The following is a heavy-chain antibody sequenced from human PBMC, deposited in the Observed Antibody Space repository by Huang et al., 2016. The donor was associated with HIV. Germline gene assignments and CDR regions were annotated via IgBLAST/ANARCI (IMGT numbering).Heavy chain of an antibody. J-gene: IGHJ4*02. V-gene: IGHV3-23*01. Sequence: EVHLLESGGGLVQPGGSLSLSCAASGFSFSSSAMSWVRQAQGRGREWVSSVSKSASSRHYSDSVRGRFTIARDNSKDTLYLQMNSLRAEDTALYYCAKDLVTYDSSGSVWGQGTLVTVSS. CDR2: VSKSASSR. CDR3: AKDLVTYDSSGSV. CDR1: GFSFSSSA. D-gene: IGHD3-22*01.